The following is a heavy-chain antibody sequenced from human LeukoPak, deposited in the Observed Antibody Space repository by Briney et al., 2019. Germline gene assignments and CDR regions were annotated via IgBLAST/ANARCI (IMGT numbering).Heavy chain of an antibody. D-gene: IGHD6-6*01. Sequence: GGSLRLSCTASGFTFSIYWMSWVRQAPGKALEWVASIKEDGSEEHYVDSVKGRFTIPRDHARNSVHVQMNSLRAEDTAVYFCARIRPGNYFDYWGQGALVTVSS. CDR2: IKEDGSEE. J-gene: IGHJ4*02. CDR3: ARIRPGNYFDY. CDR1: GFTFSIYW. V-gene: IGHV3-7*01.